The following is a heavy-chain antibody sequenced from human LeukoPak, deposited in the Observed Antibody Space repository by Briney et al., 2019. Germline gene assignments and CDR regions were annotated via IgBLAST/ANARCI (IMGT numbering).Heavy chain of an antibody. CDR1: GGSISSYY. CDR3: ASSYGSGSYLDY. CDR2: MYSSGS. V-gene: IGHV4-4*07. J-gene: IGHJ4*02. D-gene: IGHD3-10*01. Sequence: SETPSLTCTVSGGSISSYYLSWIRQTAGKGLEWIGRMYSSGSNYNPSLKSRVTMSIDTSTNQLSLKLSSVTAADTAVYYCASSYGSGSYLDYWGQGTLVTVSS.